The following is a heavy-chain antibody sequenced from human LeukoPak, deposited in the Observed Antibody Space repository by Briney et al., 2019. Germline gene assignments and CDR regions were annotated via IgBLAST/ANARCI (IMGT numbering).Heavy chain of an antibody. CDR1: GYTFTGYY. CDR2: INPNSGGT. V-gene: IGHV1-2*02. Sequence: GASVKVSCKASGYTFTGYYMHWVRQAPGQGLEWMGWINPNSGGTNYAQKFQGRVTTTRDTSISTAYMELSRLRSDDTAVYYCARDLADQGVYYYDSSGYCYWGQGTLVTVSS. D-gene: IGHD3-22*01. J-gene: IGHJ4*02. CDR3: ARDLADQGVYYYDSSGYCY.